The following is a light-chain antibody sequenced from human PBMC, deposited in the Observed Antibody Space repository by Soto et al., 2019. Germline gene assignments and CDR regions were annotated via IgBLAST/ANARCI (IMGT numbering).Light chain of an antibody. Sequence: EIVMTQSPASLSVPPGERATLSCRASQSVSTNFAWYLQKPGQAPRLLIYGASTRATAVPARFAASGSGTEFTLSISSLPSDDFGVYYCQQYDTWPRTFGQGTKVDIK. J-gene: IGKJ1*01. CDR2: GAS. V-gene: IGKV3-15*01. CDR1: QSVSTN. CDR3: QQYDTWPRT.